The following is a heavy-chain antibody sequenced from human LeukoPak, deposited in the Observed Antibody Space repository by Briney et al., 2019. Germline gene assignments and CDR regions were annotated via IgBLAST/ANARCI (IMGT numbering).Heavy chain of an antibody. CDR1: GGSISSYY. J-gene: IGHJ5*02. D-gene: IGHD3-22*01. CDR2: IYYSGST. V-gene: IGHV4-59*12. CDR3: ARDRQYYYDSRHWFDP. Sequence: SETLSLTCTVSGGSISSYYWSWIRQPPGKGLEWIGYIYYSGSTNYNPSLKSRVTISVDTSKNQFSLQLNSVTPEDTAVYYCARDRQYYYDSRHWFDPWGQGTLVTVSS.